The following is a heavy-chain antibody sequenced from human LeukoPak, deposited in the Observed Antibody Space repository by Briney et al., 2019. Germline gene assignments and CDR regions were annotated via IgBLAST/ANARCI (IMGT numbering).Heavy chain of an antibody. J-gene: IGHJ2*01. CDR3: ARPSTTVDWYFDL. D-gene: IGHD4-17*01. CDR2: IYPGDSDT. V-gene: IGHV5-51*01. CDR1: GYTFFTYW. Sequence: GESLKISCKGSGYTFFTYWIGWVRQMPGKGLEWMGIIYPGDSDTRYSPSFQGQVTISADKSIRTAYPQWSSLKASDTAICYCARPSTTVDWYFDLWGRGTLVTVSS.